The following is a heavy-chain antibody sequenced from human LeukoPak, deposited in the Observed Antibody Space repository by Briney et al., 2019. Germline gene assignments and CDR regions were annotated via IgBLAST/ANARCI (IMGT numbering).Heavy chain of an antibody. CDR1: GGSISSGSYY. D-gene: IGHD6-19*01. Sequence: PSETLSLTRTVSGGSISSGSYYWSWIRQPAGKGLEWIGRIYTSGSTNYNPSLKSRVTISVDTSKNQFSLKLSSVTAADTAVYYCATIAVAGTVGYWGQGTLVTVSS. CDR2: IYTSGST. J-gene: IGHJ4*02. CDR3: ATIAVAGTVGY. V-gene: IGHV4-61*02.